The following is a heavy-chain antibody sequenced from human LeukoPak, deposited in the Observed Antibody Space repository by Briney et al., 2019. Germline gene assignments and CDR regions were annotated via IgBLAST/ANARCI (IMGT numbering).Heavy chain of an antibody. CDR1: GGSISSYY. Sequence: SETLSLTCTVSGGSISSYYWSWIRQPPGKGLEWIGEINHSGSTNYNPSLKSRVTISVDTSKSQFSLKLSSVTAADTAVYYCAREGYDSSGYYICWGQGTLVTVSS. D-gene: IGHD3-22*01. CDR3: AREGYDSSGYYIC. V-gene: IGHV4-34*01. CDR2: INHSGST. J-gene: IGHJ4*02.